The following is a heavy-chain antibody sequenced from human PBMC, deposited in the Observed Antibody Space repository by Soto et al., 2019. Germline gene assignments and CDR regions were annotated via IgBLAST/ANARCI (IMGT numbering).Heavy chain of an antibody. CDR2: IYYSGST. CDR3: AREGRGYSSGWYVNGTSYGMDV. V-gene: IGHV4-61*01. J-gene: IGHJ6*02. CDR1: GGSVSSGSYY. D-gene: IGHD6-19*01. Sequence: PSETLSLTCTVSGGSVSSGSYYWSWIRQPPGRGLEWIGYIYYSGSTNYNPSLKSRVTISVDTSKNQFSLKLSSVTAADTAVYYCAREGRGYSSGWYVNGTSYGMDVWGQGTTVTVSS.